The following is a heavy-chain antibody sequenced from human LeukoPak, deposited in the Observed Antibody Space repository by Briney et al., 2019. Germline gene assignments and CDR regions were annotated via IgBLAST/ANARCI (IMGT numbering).Heavy chain of an antibody. CDR3: ARKGVAAAGAFDY. CDR1: GFTFSDYY. D-gene: IGHD6-13*01. V-gene: IGHV3-11*03. CDR2: ISSSSSYT. Sequence: PGGSLRLSCAASGFTFSDYYMSWIRQAPGKGLEWVSYISSSSSYTNYADSVKGRFNISRDNAKNSLYLQMNSLRAEDTAVYYCARKGVAAAGAFDYWGQGTLVTVSS. J-gene: IGHJ4*02.